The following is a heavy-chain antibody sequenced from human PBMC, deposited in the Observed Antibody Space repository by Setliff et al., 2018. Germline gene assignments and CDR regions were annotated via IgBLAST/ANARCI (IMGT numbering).Heavy chain of an antibody. D-gene: IGHD6-13*01. CDR3: ARDSGHSSSWYAQKYYFDY. J-gene: IGHJ4*02. CDR1: GFTFSSYS. V-gene: IGHV3-21*01. CDR2: ISSSSSYI. Sequence: GGSLRLSCAASGFTFSSYSMNWVRQAPGKGLEWVSSISSSSSYIYYADSVKGRFTISRDNAKNSLYLQMNSLRAEDTAVYYCARDSGHSSSWYAQKYYFDYWGQGTLVTAPQ.